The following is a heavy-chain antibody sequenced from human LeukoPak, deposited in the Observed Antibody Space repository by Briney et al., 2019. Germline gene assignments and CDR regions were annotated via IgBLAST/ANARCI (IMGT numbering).Heavy chain of an antibody. D-gene: IGHD6-19*01. J-gene: IGHJ4*02. CDR1: GGSISSYY. CDR2: INHSGST. CDR3: ARPVSGSSGRYYNY. V-gene: IGHV4-34*01. Sequence: SSETLSLTCTVSGGSISSYYWSWIRQPPGKGLEWIGEINHSGSTNHNPSLKGRVTISVDTSKNQFSLKLSSVTAADTAVYYCARPVSGSSGRYYNYWGQGTLVTVSS.